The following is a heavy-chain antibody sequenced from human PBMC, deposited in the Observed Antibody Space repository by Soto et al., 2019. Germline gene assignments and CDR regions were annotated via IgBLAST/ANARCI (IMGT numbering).Heavy chain of an antibody. CDR3: ARDLPQTHCTNGVCYIGSWFDP. CDR1: GGTFSSYA. Sequence: SVKVSCKASGGTFSSYAISWVRQAPGQGLEWMGGIIPIFGTANYAQKFQGRVTITADKSTSTAYMELSSLRSEDTAVYYCARDLPQTHCTNGVCYIGSWFDPWGQGTPVTVSS. J-gene: IGHJ5*02. CDR2: IIPIFGTA. D-gene: IGHD2-8*01. V-gene: IGHV1-69*06.